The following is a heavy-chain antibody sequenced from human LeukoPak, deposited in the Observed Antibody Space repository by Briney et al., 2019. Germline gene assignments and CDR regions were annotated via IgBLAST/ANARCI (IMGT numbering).Heavy chain of an antibody. V-gene: IGHV3-33*01. D-gene: IGHD2-21*01. CDR3: ARANFVVEIAKSTYFDY. J-gene: IGHJ4*02. Sequence: GGSLRLSCTASGFTFSNYGMHWVRQAPGKGLEWVAVTWYDGSYEFYADSVRGRFAIFRDTSKNRVYLEMSSLRAEDTAVYYCARANFVVEIAKSTYFDYWGQGTRVTVSS. CDR1: GFTFSNYG. CDR2: TWYDGSYE.